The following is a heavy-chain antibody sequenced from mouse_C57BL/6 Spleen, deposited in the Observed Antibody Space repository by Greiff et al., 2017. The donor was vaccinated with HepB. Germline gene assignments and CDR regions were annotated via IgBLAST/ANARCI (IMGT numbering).Heavy chain of an antibody. Sequence: EVQLQESGGGLVKPGGSLKLSCAASGFTFSSYAMSWVRQTPEKRLEWVATISDGGSYTYYPDNVKGRFTISRDNAKNNLYLQMSHLKSEDTAMYYCASSIYPYYAMDYWGQGTSVTVSS. V-gene: IGHV5-4*01. CDR3: ASSIYPYYAMDY. D-gene: IGHD2-1*01. CDR2: ISDGGSYT. J-gene: IGHJ4*01. CDR1: GFTFSSYA.